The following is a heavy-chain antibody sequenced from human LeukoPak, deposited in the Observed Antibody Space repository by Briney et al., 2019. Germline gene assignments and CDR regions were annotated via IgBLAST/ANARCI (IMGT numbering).Heavy chain of an antibody. CDR2: LYPGDSDT. CDR3: ARPHGEGELSFIDH. D-gene: IGHD3-16*02. J-gene: IGHJ4*02. V-gene: IGHV5-51*01. Sequence: GESLKISCKGSGYRFTSYWIGWVRQMPGKGLEWMGILYPGDSDTRYSPSFQGQVTISADRSISTAYLQWSSLKASDNAMYYCARPHGEGELSFIDHWGQGTLVTVSS. CDR1: GYRFTSYW.